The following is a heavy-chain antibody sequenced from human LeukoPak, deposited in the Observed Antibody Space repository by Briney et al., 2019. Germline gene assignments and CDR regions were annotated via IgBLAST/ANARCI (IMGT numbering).Heavy chain of an antibody. V-gene: IGHV3-30*18. CDR2: ISYDGSNK. CDR1: GFTFSSYG. D-gene: IGHD3-3*01. Sequence: HPGGSLRLSCAASGFTFSSYGMHWVRRAPGKGLEWVAVISYDGSNKYYADSVKGRFTISRDNSKNTLYLQMNSLRAEDTAVYYCAKDLTTYYDFWSGFLDYWGQGTLVTVSS. CDR3: AKDLTTYYDFWSGFLDY. J-gene: IGHJ4*02.